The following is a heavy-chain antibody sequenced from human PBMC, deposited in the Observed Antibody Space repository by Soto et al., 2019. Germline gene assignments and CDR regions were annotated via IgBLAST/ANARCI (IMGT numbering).Heavy chain of an antibody. J-gene: IGHJ3*02. CDR2: INAGNGNT. CDR1: GYTFTSYA. D-gene: IGHD6-13*01. CDR3: ARGRDVYSSSWYYAFDI. V-gene: IGHV1-3*01. Sequence: ASVKVSCKASGYTFTSYAMHWVRQAPGQRLEWMGWINAGNGNTKYSQKFQGRVTITRDTSASTAYMELSSLRSEDTAVYYCARGRDVYSSSWYYAFDIWGQGTMVTVSS.